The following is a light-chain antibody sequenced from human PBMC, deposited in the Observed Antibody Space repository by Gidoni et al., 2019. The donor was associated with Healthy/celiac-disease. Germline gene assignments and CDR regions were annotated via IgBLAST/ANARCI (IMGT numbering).Light chain of an antibody. V-gene: IGKV3-11*01. Sequence: EIVLTQSPATLSLSPGERATLSCRASQSVSSYLPWYHQKPGQPRRILIYHASNRATGIPAKFSGSGSGTDFTLIIRSLEPEDFAVYSFQHRRKWPPDLTFGRGTKVEIK. CDR2: HAS. CDR3: QHRRKWPPDLT. J-gene: IGKJ4*01. CDR1: QSVSSY.